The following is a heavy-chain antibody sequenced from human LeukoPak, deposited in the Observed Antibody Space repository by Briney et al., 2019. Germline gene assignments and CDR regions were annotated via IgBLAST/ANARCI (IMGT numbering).Heavy chain of an antibody. CDR3: ARAPRRNILWFGELTLFDY. Sequence: PGGSLRLSCAASGFTFSSYAMHWVRQAPGKGLEWVAVISYDGSNKYYADSVKGRFTISRDNSKNTLNLQMNSLRAEDTAVYYCARAPRRNILWFGELTLFDYWGQGTLVTVSS. CDR2: ISYDGSNK. J-gene: IGHJ4*02. CDR1: GFTFSSYA. V-gene: IGHV3-30-3*01. D-gene: IGHD3-10*01.